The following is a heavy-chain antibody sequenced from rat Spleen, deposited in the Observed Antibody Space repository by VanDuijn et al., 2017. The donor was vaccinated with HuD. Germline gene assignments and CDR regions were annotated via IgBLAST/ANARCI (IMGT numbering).Heavy chain of an antibody. V-gene: IGHV5S23*01. Sequence: EVQLVESGGGLVQPGRSLKLSCAASGFSFSSYGMAWVRQTPTKGLEWVASIKTDGSNTYYRDSVKGRFTISRDNAKSTLYLQMDSLRSEDSATYYCASRDYWGQGVMVTVSS. J-gene: IGHJ2*01. CDR2: IKTDGSNT. CDR3: ASRDY. CDR1: GFSFSSYG.